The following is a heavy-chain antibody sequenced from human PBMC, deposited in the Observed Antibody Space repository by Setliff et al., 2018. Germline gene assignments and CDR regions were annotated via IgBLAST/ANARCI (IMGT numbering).Heavy chain of an antibody. J-gene: IGHJ3*02. Sequence: SETLSLTCAVFDGSFSDYYWSWFRQPPGKGLEWIGEIIHYGSTKYKSSLRSRVTISVDTSKNQFSLKLNSVTAADTAVYYCARRWNFGPYGSGIHDGFDMWGQGTMVTVSS. D-gene: IGHD3-10*01. V-gene: IGHV4-34*12. CDR3: ARRWNFGPYGSGIHDGFDM. CDR2: IIHYGST. CDR1: DGSFSDYY.